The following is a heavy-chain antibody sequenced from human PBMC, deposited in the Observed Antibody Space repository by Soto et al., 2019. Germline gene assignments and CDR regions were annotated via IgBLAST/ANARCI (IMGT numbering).Heavy chain of an antibody. V-gene: IGHV5-10-1*01. CDR2: IDPSDSYT. Sequence: VESLKISCKGSGYSFTSYWISWVRQMPGKGLEWMGRIDPSDSYTNYSPSFQGHVTISADKSISTAYLQWSSLKASDTAMYYYASCIQLLCSDYYGMDVWGQGTTVTVSS. D-gene: IGHD2-2*01. J-gene: IGHJ6*02. CDR1: GYSFTSYW. CDR3: ASCIQLLCSDYYGMDV.